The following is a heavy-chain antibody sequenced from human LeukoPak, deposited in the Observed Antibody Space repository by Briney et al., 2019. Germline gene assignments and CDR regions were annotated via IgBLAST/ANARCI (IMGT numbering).Heavy chain of an antibody. CDR2: IYSGDDS. J-gene: IGHJ3*02. D-gene: IGHD2-15*01. Sequence: HPGRSLRLSCAASGFTFSNYAMHWVRQAPGKGLEWVSVIYSGDDSYYADSVKGRFTISRDTPKNTLYLQMNSLRAEDTAVYYCARDTGSGYCSGGRCRGAFDIWGQGTMVTVSS. V-gene: IGHV3-53*01. CDR3: ARDTGSGYCSGGRCRGAFDI. CDR1: GFTFSNYA.